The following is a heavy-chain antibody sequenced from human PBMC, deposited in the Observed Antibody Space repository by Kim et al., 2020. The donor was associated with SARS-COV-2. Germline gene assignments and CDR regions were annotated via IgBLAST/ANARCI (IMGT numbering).Heavy chain of an antibody. CDR3: ARGDSGAKNWFDP. CDR1: GGSISSSNW. D-gene: IGHD2-21*01. V-gene: IGHV4-4*02. CDR2: IYHSGST. J-gene: IGHJ5*02. Sequence: SETLSLTCAVSGGSISSSNWWRWVRQPPGKGLEWIGEIYHSGSTNYNPSLKSRVTIPLDKSKNQFSLKLSSVTAADTAVSYCARGDSGAKNWFDPWGQGTLGTVSS.